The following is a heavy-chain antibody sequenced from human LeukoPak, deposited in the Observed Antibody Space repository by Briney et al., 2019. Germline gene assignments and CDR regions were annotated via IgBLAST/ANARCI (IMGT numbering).Heavy chain of an antibody. CDR3: AREPNWGFDAFDI. V-gene: IGHV4-34*01. CDR2: INHSGST. D-gene: IGHD7-27*01. J-gene: IGHJ3*02. Sequence: SETLSLTCAVYGGSFSGYYWSWIRQPPGKGLEWVGEINHSGSTNYNPSLKSRVTRSVDTSKNQSSLKRSSVTAADTAVYYCAREPNWGFDAFDIWGEGTMVTVSS. CDR1: GGSFSGYY.